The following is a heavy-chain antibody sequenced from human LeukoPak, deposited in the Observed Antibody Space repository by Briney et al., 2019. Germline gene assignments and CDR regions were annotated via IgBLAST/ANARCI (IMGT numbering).Heavy chain of an antibody. V-gene: IGHV3-48*03. CDR1: GFTFSSYE. Sequence: GGSLRLSCAASGFTFSSYEMNWVRQAPGKGLEWVSYISSSGSTIYYADSVKGRFTISRDNAKNSLYLQMNSLSAEDTAVYYCARRWLRRGIDYWGQGTLVTVSS. J-gene: IGHJ4*02. D-gene: IGHD5-12*01. CDR3: ARRWLRRGIDY. CDR2: ISSSGSTI.